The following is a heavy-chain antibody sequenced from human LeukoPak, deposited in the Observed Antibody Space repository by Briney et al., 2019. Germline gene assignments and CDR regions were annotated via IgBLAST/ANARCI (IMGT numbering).Heavy chain of an antibody. CDR1: GGTFSSYA. CDR2: IIPIFGTA. V-gene: IGHV1-69*05. Sequence: SVKVSCKASGGTFSSYAISWVRQAPGQGPEWMGRIIPIFGTANYAQKFQGRVTITTDESTSTAYMELSSLRSEDTAVYYCARSCSGGSCYSRYYFDYWGQGTLVTVSS. J-gene: IGHJ4*02. D-gene: IGHD2-15*01. CDR3: ARSCSGGSCYSRYYFDY.